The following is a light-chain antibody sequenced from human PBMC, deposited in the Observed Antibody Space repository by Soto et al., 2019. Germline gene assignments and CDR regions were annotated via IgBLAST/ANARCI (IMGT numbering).Light chain of an antibody. CDR3: SSYTSSTTYV. Sequence: QSALTQPASVSGSPGQSITMSCTGTSIDVADYNFVSWYQQHPGKAPKLIIYDVSNRPSGVSNRFSASKSGDTASLTISGLLAEDEADYYCSSYTSSTTYVFGTGTKLTVL. V-gene: IGLV2-14*03. CDR2: DVS. CDR1: SIDVADYNF. J-gene: IGLJ1*01.